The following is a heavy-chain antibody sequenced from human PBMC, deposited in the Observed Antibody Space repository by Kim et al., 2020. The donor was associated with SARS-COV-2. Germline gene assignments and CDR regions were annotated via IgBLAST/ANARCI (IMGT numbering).Heavy chain of an antibody. D-gene: IGHD4-17*01. Sequence: YNPSLKSRVTISVDTSKNQFSLKLSSVTAADTAVYYCARTNGDYGDWFDPWGQGTLVTVSS. CDR3: ARTNGDYGDWFDP. V-gene: IGHV4-34*01. J-gene: IGHJ5*02.